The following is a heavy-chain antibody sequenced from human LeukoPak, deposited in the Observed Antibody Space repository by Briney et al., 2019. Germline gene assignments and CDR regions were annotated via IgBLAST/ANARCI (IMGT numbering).Heavy chain of an antibody. CDR1: GYTFTSYG. CDR3: ARGGYCSSTSCYSRLYYYYYGMDV. D-gene: IGHD2-2*01. CDR2: ISAYNGNT. Sequence: ASVKVSCKASGYTFTSYGISWVRQAPGQGLEWMGWISAYNGNTNYAQKLQGRVTMTTDTSTSTAYMELRSLRSDDTAVYYCARGGYCSSTSCYSRLYYYYYGMDVWGKGTTVTVSS. V-gene: IGHV1-18*04. J-gene: IGHJ6*04.